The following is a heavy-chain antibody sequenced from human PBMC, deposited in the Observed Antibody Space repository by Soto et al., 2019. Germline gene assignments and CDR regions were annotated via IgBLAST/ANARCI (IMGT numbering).Heavy chain of an antibody. Sequence: GGSLRLSCAASGFTFSSYGMHWARQAPGKGLEWVAVISYDGSNKYYADSVKGRFTISRDNSKNTLYLQMNSLRAEDTAVYYCAKVRAPHSGSYPFDYWGQGTLVTVS. CDR2: ISYDGSNK. CDR3: AKVRAPHSGSYPFDY. V-gene: IGHV3-30*18. D-gene: IGHD1-26*01. CDR1: GFTFSSYG. J-gene: IGHJ4*02.